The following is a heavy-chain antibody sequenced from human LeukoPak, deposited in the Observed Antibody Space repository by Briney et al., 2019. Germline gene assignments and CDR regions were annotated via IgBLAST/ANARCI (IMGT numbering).Heavy chain of an antibody. CDR2: IYYSGST. J-gene: IGHJ6*02. CDR3: ARDQSGGEGYYYYGMDV. D-gene: IGHD3-16*01. CDR1: GGSISSYY. Sequence: SETLSLTCTVSGGSISSYYWSWIRQPPGKGLEWIGYIYYSGSTNYNPSLKSRVTISVDTSKNQFSLKLSSVTAADTAVYYCARDQSGGEGYYYYGMDVWGQGTTVTVSS. V-gene: IGHV4-59*01.